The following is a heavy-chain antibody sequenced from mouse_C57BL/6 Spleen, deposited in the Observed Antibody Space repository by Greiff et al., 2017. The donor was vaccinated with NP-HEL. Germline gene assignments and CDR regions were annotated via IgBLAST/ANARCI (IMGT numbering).Heavy chain of an antibody. D-gene: IGHD2-13*01. CDR3: ARSGEGSIALFDY. J-gene: IGHJ2*01. Sequence: QVQLQQPGAELVMPGASVKLSCKASGYTFTSYWMHWVKQRPGQGLEWIGEIDPSDSYTNYNQKFKGKSTLTVDKSSSTAYMQLSSLTSEDSAVYCCARSGEGSIALFDYWGQGTTLTVSS. CDR1: GYTFTSYW. CDR2: IDPSDSYT. V-gene: IGHV1-69*01.